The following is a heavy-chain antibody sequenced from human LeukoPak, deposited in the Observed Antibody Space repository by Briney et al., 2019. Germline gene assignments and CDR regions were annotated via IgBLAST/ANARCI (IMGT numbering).Heavy chain of an antibody. CDR2: ISGSGGSL. J-gene: IGHJ4*02. V-gene: IGHV3-23*01. D-gene: IGHD1-26*01. CDR1: GFAFYMFV. CDR3: VKVSGRGPRGTFDS. Sequence: GGSLIVFCAASGFAFYMFVMSWGSQAPGKGLEWVSGISGSGGSLYYAESVKGRFSIYRDVSKSMLYLEMKSLRVDDTAVYYCVKVSGRGPRGTFDSWGQGTLVTVSS.